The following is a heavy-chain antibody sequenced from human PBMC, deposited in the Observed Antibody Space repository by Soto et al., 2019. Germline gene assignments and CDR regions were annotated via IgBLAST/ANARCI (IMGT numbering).Heavy chain of an antibody. V-gene: IGHV6-1*01. J-gene: IGHJ6*03. Sequence: QSPTLSLPCAISGDRVSSNSAAWTLIRQSPSRGLEWLGRTYYRSKWYNDYAVSVKSRITINPDTSKNQFSLQLNSVTPEDTAVYYCAVSKLEHPIKGRAYYYYYMDVWGKGTTVTVSS. CDR2: TYYRSKWYN. CDR1: GDRVSSNSAA. D-gene: IGHD1-1*01. CDR3: AVSKLEHPIKGRAYYYYYMDV.